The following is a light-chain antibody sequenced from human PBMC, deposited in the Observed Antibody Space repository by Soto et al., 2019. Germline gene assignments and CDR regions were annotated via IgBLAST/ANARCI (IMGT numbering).Light chain of an antibody. CDR1: QDIRNY. J-gene: IGKJ1*01. CDR3: QHYGAMWT. Sequence: DIHMTHYQYSLSASVGDRVSITCQASQDIRNYLNWYQQKPGKAPKVLIYDASNLEYGVPSRLSGSGFGTEFILTISSLQPDDFATYWCQHYGAMWTFGQGTKVDIK. V-gene: IGKV1-33*01. CDR2: DAS.